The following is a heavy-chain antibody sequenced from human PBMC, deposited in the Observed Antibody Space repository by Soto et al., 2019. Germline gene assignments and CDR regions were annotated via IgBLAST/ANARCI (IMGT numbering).Heavy chain of an antibody. CDR3: ARGSNYDSSGYYFSILVYYGMDV. J-gene: IGHJ6*02. V-gene: IGHV1-69*12. D-gene: IGHD3-22*01. Sequence: QVQLVQSGAEVKKPGSSVKVSCKASGGTFSSYAISWVRQAPGQGLEWMGGIIPIFGTANYAQKFQGRVTITADEYTSTAYMELSSLRSEDTAVYYCARGSNYDSSGYYFSILVYYGMDVWGQGTTVTVSS. CDR2: IIPIFGTA. CDR1: GGTFSSYA.